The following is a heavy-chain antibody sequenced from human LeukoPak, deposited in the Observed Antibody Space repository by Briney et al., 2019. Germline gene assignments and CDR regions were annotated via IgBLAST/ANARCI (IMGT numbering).Heavy chain of an antibody. J-gene: IGHJ5*02. CDR2: INTNTGGT. CDR1: GYTFTGYH. D-gene: IGHD2-15*01. CDR3: ARGYCTGDSCSGAWFDP. V-gene: IGHV1-2*02. Sequence: GASVKVSCKASGYTFTGYHIHWVRQAPGQGLEWMGWINTNTGGTNYAQKFQGRVTMTRDTSISTAYIELNRLRSDDTAVYYCARGYCTGDSCSGAWFDPWGRGTLVTVSS.